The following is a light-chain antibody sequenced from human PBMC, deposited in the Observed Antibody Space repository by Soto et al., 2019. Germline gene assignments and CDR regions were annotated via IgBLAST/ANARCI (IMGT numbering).Light chain of an antibody. CDR3: QHYNSYSEA. CDR2: DAS. J-gene: IGKJ1*01. V-gene: IGKV1-5*01. CDR1: QSISTW. Sequence: GARGTITCRASQSISTWLAWYQQKPGKAPKLLIYDASSWESGVPSRFSGSGSGTEFTLTISSLQPDDFATYYCQHYNSYSEAFGQGTKVDI.